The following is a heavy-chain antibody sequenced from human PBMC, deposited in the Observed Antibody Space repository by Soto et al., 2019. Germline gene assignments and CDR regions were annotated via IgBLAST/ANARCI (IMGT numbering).Heavy chain of an antibody. CDR1: GFTFSSYA. D-gene: IGHD6-13*01. J-gene: IGHJ6*02. Sequence: GGSLRLSCAASGFTFSSYAMSCVRQDPGKGLDWVSSISGSGGSTYYADSVKGRLAISRDNSKNTLCLQMNSLRAEDRAVYYCAKGAAAGMRYYGMDVWGQGTTVTVS. V-gene: IGHV3-23*01. CDR2: ISGSGGST. CDR3: AKGAAAGMRYYGMDV.